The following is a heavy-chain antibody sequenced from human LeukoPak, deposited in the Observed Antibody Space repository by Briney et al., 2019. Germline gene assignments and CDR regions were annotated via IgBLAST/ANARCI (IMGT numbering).Heavy chain of an antibody. V-gene: IGHV4-39*01. J-gene: IGHJ3*02. Sequence: PSETLSLTCTVSGGSISSSSYYWGWIRQPPGKGLEWIGGIYYSGSTYYNPSLKSRVTISVDTSKNQFSLKLSSVTAADTAVYYCARRQIAVAGFDAFDIWGQGTMVTVSS. CDR1: GGSISSSSYY. CDR3: ARRQIAVAGFDAFDI. CDR2: IYYSGST. D-gene: IGHD6-19*01.